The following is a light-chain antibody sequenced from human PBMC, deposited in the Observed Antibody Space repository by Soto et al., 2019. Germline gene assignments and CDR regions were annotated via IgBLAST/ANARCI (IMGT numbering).Light chain of an antibody. CDR2: DAS. Sequence: EIVFTQVPAARSLSPGEGATLSCRASQSVGSKLAWFQQKPGQAPRLLIYDASNRATGIPARFSGSGSGTDFTVTISSLEPEDFAVYYCQQYNTWWTFGQGTKVDIK. CDR1: QSVGSK. V-gene: IGKV3-11*01. CDR3: QQYNTWWT. J-gene: IGKJ1*01.